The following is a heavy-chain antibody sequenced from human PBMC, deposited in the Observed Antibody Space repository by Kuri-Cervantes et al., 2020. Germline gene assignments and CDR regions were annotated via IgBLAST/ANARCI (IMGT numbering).Heavy chain of an antibody. CDR1: GYTFTGYY. J-gene: IGHJ4*02. V-gene: IGHV1-2*04. D-gene: IGHD3-3*01. CDR3: ARASSYYDFTW. Sequence: ASVKVSCKASGYTFTGYYMHWVRQAPGQGLEWMGWINPNSGGTNYAQKFQGWVTMTRNTSISTAYMEPSSLRSEDTAVYYCARASSYYDFTWWGQGTLVTVSS. CDR2: INPNSGGT.